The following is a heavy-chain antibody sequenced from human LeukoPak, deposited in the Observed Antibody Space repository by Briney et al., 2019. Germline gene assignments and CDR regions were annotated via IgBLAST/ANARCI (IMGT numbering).Heavy chain of an antibody. CDR1: GFTVSSNY. CDR2: IYSGGST. V-gene: IGHV3-53*01. J-gene: IGHJ6*02. D-gene: IGHD5-18*01. CDR3: AKDPQDTAMASYYYYYGMDV. Sequence: GGSLRLSCAASGFTVSSNYMSWVRQAPGKGLEWVSVIYSGGSTYYADSVKGRFTISRDNSKNTLYLQMNSLRAEDTAVYYCAKDPQDTAMASYYYYYGMDVWGQGTTVTVSS.